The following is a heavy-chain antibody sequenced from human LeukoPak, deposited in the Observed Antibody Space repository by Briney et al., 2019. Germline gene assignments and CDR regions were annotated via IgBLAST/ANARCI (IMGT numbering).Heavy chain of an antibody. CDR1: GGSISSYY. CDR2: IYTSGSA. Sequence: SETLSLTCTVSGGSISSYYWSWIRQPAGQGLEWIGRIYTSGSANYNPSLKSRVTMSVDTSKNQFSLKLSSVTAADTAVYYCAREGYYDSRIDYWGQGTLVTVSS. D-gene: IGHD3-22*01. V-gene: IGHV4-4*07. CDR3: AREGYYDSRIDY. J-gene: IGHJ4*02.